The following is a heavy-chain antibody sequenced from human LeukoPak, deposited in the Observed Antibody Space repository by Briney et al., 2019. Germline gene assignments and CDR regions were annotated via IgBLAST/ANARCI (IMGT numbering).Heavy chain of an antibody. Sequence: SGASLKISCKGSGYSFTSYWIGWVRQMPGKGLELMGIIYPGDSVTRYSSSFQGQVTISADKSIRTAYLQWSSLKASDTAMYYCARREPGDYGTYYFDYWGQGSVVTVSS. CDR3: ARREPGDYGTYYFDY. CDR2: IYPGDSVT. V-gene: IGHV5-51*01. J-gene: IGHJ4*02. CDR1: GYSFTSYW. D-gene: IGHD4-17*01.